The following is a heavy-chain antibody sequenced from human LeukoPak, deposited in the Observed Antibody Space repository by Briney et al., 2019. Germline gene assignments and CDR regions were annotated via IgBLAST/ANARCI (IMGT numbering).Heavy chain of an antibody. J-gene: IGHJ6*02. V-gene: IGHV4-59*08. CDR3: ASTPYYDSSGYPDV. D-gene: IGHD3-22*01. CDR2: IYYSGST. CDR1: GGSISSYY. Sequence: SETLSLTCTVSGGSISSYYWSWIRQPPGKGLEWIGYIYYSGSTNYNPSLKSRVTISIDTSKNQFSLKLSSVTAADTAVYHCASTPYYDSSGYPDVWGQGTTVTVSS.